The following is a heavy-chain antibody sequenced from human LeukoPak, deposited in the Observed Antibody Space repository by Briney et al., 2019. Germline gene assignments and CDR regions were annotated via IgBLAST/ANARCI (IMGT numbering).Heavy chain of an antibody. D-gene: IGHD6-19*01. V-gene: IGHV3-21*04. CDR1: GFTFSSYS. J-gene: IGHJ1*01. Sequence: GGSLRLSCAASGFTFSSYSMNWVRQAPEKGLEWVSSISSSSSYIYYADSVKGRFTISRDNAKNSLYLQMNSLRAEDTAVYYCARDGYSSGWYEFKHWGQGTLVTVSS. CDR3: ARDGYSSGWYEFKH. CDR2: ISSSSSYI.